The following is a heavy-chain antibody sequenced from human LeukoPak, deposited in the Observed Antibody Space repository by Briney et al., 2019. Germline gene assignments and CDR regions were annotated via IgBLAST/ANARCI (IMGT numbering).Heavy chain of an antibody. CDR3: AKDGGVGGWYFDY. CDR1: GFTFSSYG. D-gene: IGHD4-23*01. Sequence: GGSLRLSCAASGFTFSSYGLHWVRQAPGKGLEWVAVIWFDGNNKYYADSVKGRFTISRDNSKNTLYLQMNSLRAEDTAVYYCAKDGGVGGWYFDYWGQGTLVTVSS. V-gene: IGHV3-30*02. J-gene: IGHJ4*02. CDR2: IWFDGNNK.